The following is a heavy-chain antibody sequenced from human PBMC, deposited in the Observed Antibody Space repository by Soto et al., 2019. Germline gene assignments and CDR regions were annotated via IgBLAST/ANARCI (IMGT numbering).Heavy chain of an antibody. CDR1: GYTFTSYY. D-gene: IGHD3-16*02. V-gene: IGHV1-46*03. Sequence: ASVKVSCKASGYTFTSYYMHWVRQAPGQGLEWMGIINPGGGSTSYAQKFQGRVTMTRDTSTSTVYMELSSLRSEDTAVYYCARDPGYDYIWGSYRDDAFDIWGQGTMVTVSS. CDR3: ARDPGYDYIWGSYRDDAFDI. CDR2: INPGGGST. J-gene: IGHJ3*02.